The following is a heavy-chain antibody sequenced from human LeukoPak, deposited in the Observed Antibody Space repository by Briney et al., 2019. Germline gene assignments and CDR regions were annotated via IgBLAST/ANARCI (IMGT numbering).Heavy chain of an antibody. D-gene: IGHD6-13*01. V-gene: IGHV3-30*02. Sequence: GGSLRLSCTASGFAFSSYGMHWVRQAPGKGLEWVAFIRYDGSNKYYADSVKGRFTISRDNSKNTLYLQMNSLRAEDTAVYYCARDSRQQFDYWGQGTLVTVSS. CDR1: GFAFSSYG. CDR3: ARDSRQQFDY. CDR2: IRYDGSNK. J-gene: IGHJ4*02.